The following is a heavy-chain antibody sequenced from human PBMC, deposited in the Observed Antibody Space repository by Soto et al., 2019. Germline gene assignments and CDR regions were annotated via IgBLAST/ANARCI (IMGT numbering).Heavy chain of an antibody. D-gene: IGHD3-10*01. CDR2: ISGSGGST. CDR1: GFTFSSYA. Sequence: GGSLRLSCAASGFTFSSYAMSWVRQAPGKGLEWVSAISGSGGSTYYADSVKGRFTISRDNSKNTLYLQMNSLRAEDTAVYYCAKVEGGSGILGPFDYWGQGTLVTVSS. CDR3: AKVEGGSGILGPFDY. J-gene: IGHJ4*02. V-gene: IGHV3-23*01.